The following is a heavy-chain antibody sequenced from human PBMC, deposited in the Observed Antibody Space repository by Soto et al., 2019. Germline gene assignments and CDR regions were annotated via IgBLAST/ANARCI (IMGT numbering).Heavy chain of an antibody. CDR3: PSDSYSSSARPGGMAV. D-gene: IGHD6-6*01. V-gene: IGHV1-2*02. Sequence: GASVKVSCKASGYTFTGYYMHLVRQAPGQGREWMGWINPNSGGTNYVQKLQGRVTMTRDTSISTAYMELRRLRSDDTAEYYCPSDSYSSSARPGGMAVWGQGTTVTVSS. CDR2: INPNSGGT. CDR1: GYTFTGYY. J-gene: IGHJ6*02.